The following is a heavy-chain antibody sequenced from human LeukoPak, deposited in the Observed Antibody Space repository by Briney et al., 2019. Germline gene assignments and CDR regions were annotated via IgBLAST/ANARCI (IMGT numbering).Heavy chain of an antibody. CDR2: IYTSGST. D-gene: IGHD3-22*01. CDR3: ARAPYYYDSSGSFDY. CDR1: GGSISSYY. V-gene: IGHV4-4*07. Sequence: SETLSLTCTVSGGSISSYYWSWIRQPAGKGLERIGRIYTSGSTNYNPSLKSRVTISVDTSKNQFSLKLSSVTAADTAVYYCARAPYYYDSSGSFDYWGQGTLVTVSS. J-gene: IGHJ4*02.